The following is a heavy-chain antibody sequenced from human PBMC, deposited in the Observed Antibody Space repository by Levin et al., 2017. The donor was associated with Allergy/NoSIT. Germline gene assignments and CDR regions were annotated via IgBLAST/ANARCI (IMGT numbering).Heavy chain of an antibody. CDR1: GFTFDDYG. Sequence: PGGSLRLSCAASGFTFDDYGMSWVRQAPGKGLEWVSGINWNGGSTGYADSVKGRLTISRDNAKNSLYLQMNSLRAEDTVLYHCARHRFTMNIHDGFDIWGQGTMVIVSS. CDR2: INWNGGST. D-gene: IGHD2/OR15-2a*01. V-gene: IGHV3-20*01. CDR3: ARHRFTMNIHDGFDI. J-gene: IGHJ3*02.